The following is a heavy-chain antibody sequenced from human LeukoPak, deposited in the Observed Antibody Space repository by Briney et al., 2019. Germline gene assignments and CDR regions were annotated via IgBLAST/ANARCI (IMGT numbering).Heavy chain of an antibody. D-gene: IGHD6-19*01. CDR3: ARYGDSGWVIDN. CDR2: IYYTGAT. CDR1: GGSISSYY. V-gene: IGHV4-59*08. J-gene: IGHJ4*02. Sequence: PSETLSLTCTVSGGSISSYYWTWIRQPPGKGLEWIGYIYYTGATSYNPSLKSRVTISVDTSKKQFSLKLTSVTAADTAVYYCARYGDSGWVIDNWGQGTLVTVSS.